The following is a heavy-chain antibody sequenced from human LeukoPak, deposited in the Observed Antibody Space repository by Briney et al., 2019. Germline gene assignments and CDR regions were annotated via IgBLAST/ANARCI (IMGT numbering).Heavy chain of an antibody. CDR1: GFTFSTYG. J-gene: IGHJ4*02. CDR2: IRFDGTNE. D-gene: IGHD2-8*02. Sequence: PGGSLRLSCEASGFTFSTYGMHWVRQAPGKGLEWVSFIRFDGTNEHYADSVKGRFTISRDNSKSTLYLQMNSLRTEDTAVYYCAKSPGHWWDCDSWGQGTLVTVSS. CDR3: AKSPGHWWDCDS. V-gene: IGHV3-30*02.